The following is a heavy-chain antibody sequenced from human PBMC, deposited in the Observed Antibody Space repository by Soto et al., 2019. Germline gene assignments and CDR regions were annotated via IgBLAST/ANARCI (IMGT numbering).Heavy chain of an antibody. CDR3: ARGTGTTASYGY. D-gene: IGHD1-7*01. V-gene: IGHV1-46*03. J-gene: IGHJ4*02. CDR2: IDPSGGTR. CDR1: GYSFTSYY. Sequence: ASVKVSCKASGYSFTSYYIHWVRQAPGQGLEWMGIIDPSGGTRSYAQRFQGRVIMTRDTSTSTVYMELISLRSEDTAVYYCARGTGTTASYGYWGQGTLVTSPQ.